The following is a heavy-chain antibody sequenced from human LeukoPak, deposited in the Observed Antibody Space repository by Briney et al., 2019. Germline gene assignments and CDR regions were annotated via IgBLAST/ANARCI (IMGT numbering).Heavy chain of an antibody. CDR2: IYYSGST. D-gene: IGHD3-10*01. CDR3: ASPMVRGRSYDY. Sequence: SETLSLTCTVSGGSISSSSYYWSWIRQPPGKGLEWIGSIYYSGSTYYNPSLKSRVTISVDTSKNQFSLKLSSVTAPDTAVYYCASPMVRGRSYDYWGQGTLVTVSS. J-gene: IGHJ4*02. V-gene: IGHV4-39*01. CDR1: GGSISSSSYY.